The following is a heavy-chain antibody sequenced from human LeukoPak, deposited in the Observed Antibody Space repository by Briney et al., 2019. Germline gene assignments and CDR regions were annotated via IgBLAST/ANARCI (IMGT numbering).Heavy chain of an antibody. CDR1: GYTFTGYY. J-gene: IGHJ6*02. V-gene: IGHV1-2*02. CDR3: ARDRDIVLMVYAKTYYGMDV. D-gene: IGHD2-8*01. Sequence: GASVKVSCKASGYTFTGYYMHWVRQAPGQGLEWMGWINPNSGGTNYAQKFQGRVTMTRDTSTSTVYMELSSLRSEDTAVYYCARDRDIVLMVYAKTYYGMDVWGQGTTVTVSS. CDR2: INPNSGGT.